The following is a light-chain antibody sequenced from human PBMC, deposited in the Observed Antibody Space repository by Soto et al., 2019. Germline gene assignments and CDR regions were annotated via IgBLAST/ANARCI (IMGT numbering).Light chain of an antibody. CDR2: GAS. J-gene: IGKJ5*01. Sequence: EIVLTQSPGTLSLSPGERATLSCRASQSVTSSFLAWYQQKPGQAPRLLIYGASSRVSGIPDRLSGSGSGTDFTLTINGLEPEDFAVYYCQQYGSSQFTFGQ. CDR3: QQYGSSQFT. CDR1: QSVTSSF. V-gene: IGKV3-20*01.